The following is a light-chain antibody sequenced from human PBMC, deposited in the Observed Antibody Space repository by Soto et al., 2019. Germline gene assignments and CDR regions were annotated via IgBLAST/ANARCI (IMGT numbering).Light chain of an antibody. CDR1: SSDIGAGSE. J-gene: IGLJ1*01. CDR3: QSYDNSLSAYV. CDR2: GST. V-gene: IGLV1-40*01. Sequence: QPVLTQPPSLSGAPGQRVTISCTGSSSDIGAGSEVHWYQQLPGTAPKLLIFGSTNRPSGVPDRFPGSKSATSASLAITGLQAEDEADYYCQSYDNSLSAYVFGTGTKLTVL.